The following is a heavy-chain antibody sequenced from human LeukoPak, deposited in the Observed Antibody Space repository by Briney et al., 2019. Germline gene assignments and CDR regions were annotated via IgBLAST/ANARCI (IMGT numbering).Heavy chain of an antibody. CDR1: GGSISSYY. J-gene: IGHJ5*02. CDR3: ARALAAAGWFDP. Sequence: SETLSLTCTVSGGSISSYYWSWIRQPPGKGLEWIGYIYYSGSTNYNPSLKSRVTISVDTSKNQFSLKLSSVTAADTAVYYCARALAAAGWFDPWSQGTLVTVSS. CDR2: IYYSGST. V-gene: IGHV4-59*01. D-gene: IGHD6-13*01.